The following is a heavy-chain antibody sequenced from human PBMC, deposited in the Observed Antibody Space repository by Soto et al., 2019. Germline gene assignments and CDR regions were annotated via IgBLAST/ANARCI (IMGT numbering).Heavy chain of an antibody. D-gene: IGHD3-10*01. V-gene: IGHV3-23*01. CDR2: ISASGGTT. CDR1: GFTFSRNA. Sequence: EVQLLESGGGLVQPGGSLRISCLASGFTFSRNAMSWVRQAPGKGLEWVSAISASGGTTYSADSVKGRFAVSRDNSINTLYLQMARLSAEDTAVYYCADQRADFGSGSDTFYLDNWGQGSLGTVSS. J-gene: IGHJ4*02. CDR3: ADQRADFGSGSDTFYLDN.